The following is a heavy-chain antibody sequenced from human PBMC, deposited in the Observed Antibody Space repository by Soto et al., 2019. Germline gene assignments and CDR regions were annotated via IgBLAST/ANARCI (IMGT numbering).Heavy chain of an antibody. J-gene: IGHJ6*02. D-gene: IGHD6-13*01. CDR2: INPSGGST. Sequence: ASVKVSCKASGYTFTSYYMHWVRQAPGQGLEWMGIINPSGGSTSYAQKFQGRVTMTRDTSTSTVYMELSSLRSEDTAVYYCARFWVGSPRQQLVLKKYYYGMDVWGQGTTVTVSS. V-gene: IGHV1-46*01. CDR1: GYTFTSYY. CDR3: ARFWVGSPRQQLVLKKYYYGMDV.